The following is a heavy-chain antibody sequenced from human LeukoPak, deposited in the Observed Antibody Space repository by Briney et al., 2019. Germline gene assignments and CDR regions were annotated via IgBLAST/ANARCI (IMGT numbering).Heavy chain of an antibody. CDR3: TRAERYFDWVHPY. V-gene: IGHV3-49*04. CDR2: IRMKAYGGTT. CDR1: GFTFGDYA. J-gene: IGHJ4*02. D-gene: IGHD3-9*01. Sequence: PGGSLRLSCRASGFTFGDYAMNWVRQAPGKGRRGVGFIRMKAYGGTTEYAASVKGRFTISRDDSKNIAYLQMNSLKTEDTAVYYCTRAERYFDWVHPYWGQGTLVTVSS.